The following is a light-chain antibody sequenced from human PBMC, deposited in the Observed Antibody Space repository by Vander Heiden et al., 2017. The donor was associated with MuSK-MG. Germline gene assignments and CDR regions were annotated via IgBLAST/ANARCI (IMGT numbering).Light chain of an antibody. Sequence: DIQMTQSPSSLSASVGDRVTITCQASHHIGYLLNWYQQKPGKAPNLLIYDASNLETGVPSRFSGSGYGTDFTLTISGLQPEDVATYYCQQYDNLPYGVTFGPGTKVDIK. CDR2: DAS. CDR3: QQYDNLPYGVT. J-gene: IGKJ3*01. CDR1: HHIGYL. V-gene: IGKV1-33*01.